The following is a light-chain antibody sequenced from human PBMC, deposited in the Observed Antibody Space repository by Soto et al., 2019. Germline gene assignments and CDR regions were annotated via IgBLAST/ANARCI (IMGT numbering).Light chain of an antibody. CDR2: DAS. Sequence: DIQMTQSPYTLAASVGDRVAITCRASQSINSWLAWYRWAPGKAPKLLIYDASSLEGGVPSRFSGSGSGTEFTLIITSLQPEDFATYYCQQYESSSPTFGQGTKVDIK. J-gene: IGKJ1*01. V-gene: IGKV1-5*01. CDR1: QSINSW. CDR3: QQYESSSPT.